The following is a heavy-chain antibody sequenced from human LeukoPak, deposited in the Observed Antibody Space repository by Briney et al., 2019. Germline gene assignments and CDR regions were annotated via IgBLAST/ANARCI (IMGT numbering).Heavy chain of an antibody. CDR3: AKPSSTRSRFDY. CDR2: ITWNSGKI. J-gene: IGHJ4*02. CDR1: GFNFCDYS. Sequence: LSSAAPGFNFCDYSIHWGRPAPGEGPGWGSGITWNSGKIGYADSVKGRFTISRDDAKNSLYLQMNSLRAEDTALYYCAKPSSTRSRFDYWGQGTLVTVSS. D-gene: IGHD6-13*01. V-gene: IGHV3-9*01.